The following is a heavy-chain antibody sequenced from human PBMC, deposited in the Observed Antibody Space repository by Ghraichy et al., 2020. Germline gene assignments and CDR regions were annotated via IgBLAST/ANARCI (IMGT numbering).Heavy chain of an antibody. J-gene: IGHJ4*02. D-gene: IGHD6-19*01. CDR1: GFTFSSYA. CDR3: AKDYSSGPFPYYFDY. Sequence: GGSLRLSCAASGFTFSSYAMSWVRQAPGKGLEWVSAISGSGGSTYYADSVKGRFTISRDNSKNTLYLQMNSLRAEDTAVYYCAKDYSSGPFPYYFDYWGQGTLVTVSS. CDR2: ISGSGGST. V-gene: IGHV3-23*01.